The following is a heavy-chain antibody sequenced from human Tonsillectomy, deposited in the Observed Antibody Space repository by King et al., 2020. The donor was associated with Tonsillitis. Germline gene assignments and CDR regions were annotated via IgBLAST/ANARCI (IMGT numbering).Heavy chain of an antibody. J-gene: IGHJ4*02. Sequence: QLVQSGAEVKKPGATVKISCKVSGSTFSDYYMHWVQQAPGKGLEWMGFVDPEDGETISAEKFRGRVTITAETSTDTAYMELSSLRSEDTAVYYCATGKRMGPTMNYFDYWGQGTLVTVSS. V-gene: IGHV1-69-2*01. CDR1: GSTFSDYY. CDR2: VDPEDGET. CDR3: ATGKRMGPTMNYFDY. D-gene: IGHD1-26*01.